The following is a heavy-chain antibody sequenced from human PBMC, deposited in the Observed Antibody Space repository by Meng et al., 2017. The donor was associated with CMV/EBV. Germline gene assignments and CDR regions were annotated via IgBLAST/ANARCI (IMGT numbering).Heavy chain of an antibody. CDR1: GYTFTGYY. J-gene: IGHJ4*02. D-gene: IGHD3-22*01. V-gene: IGHV1-2*02. CDR2: INPNSGGT. CDR3: ARAHYDSSGYYDFGY. Sequence: SGYTFTGYYMHWVRQAPGQGLEWMGWINPNSGGTNYAQKFQGRVTMTRDTSISTAYMELSRLRSDDTAVYYCARAHYDSSGYYDFGYWGQGTLVTVSS.